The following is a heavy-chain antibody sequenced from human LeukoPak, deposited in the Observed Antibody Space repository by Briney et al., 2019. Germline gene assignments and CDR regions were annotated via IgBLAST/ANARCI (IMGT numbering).Heavy chain of an antibody. CDR3: ASSPDCSSTSCYTYNWFDP. Sequence: ASVKVSCKASGCTFSSYAISWVRQAPGQGLEWMGGIIPIFGTANYAQKFQGRVTITADESTSTAYMELSSLRSEDTAVYYCASSPDCSSTSCYTYNWFDPWGQGTLVTVSS. J-gene: IGHJ5*02. D-gene: IGHD2-2*02. CDR2: IIPIFGTA. CDR1: GCTFSSYA. V-gene: IGHV1-69*13.